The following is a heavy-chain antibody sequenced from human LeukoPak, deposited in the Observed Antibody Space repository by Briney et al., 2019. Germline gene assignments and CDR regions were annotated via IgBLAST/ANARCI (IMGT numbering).Heavy chain of an antibody. CDR1: GGSISSYY. CDR2: IYYSGST. V-gene: IGHV4-59*01. D-gene: IGHD6-19*01. J-gene: IGHJ3*02. Sequence: SVTLSLTCTVSGGSISSYYWSWIRQPPGKGLEWIGYIYYSGSTSNNPSLKCRVTVSVDTSKNQFSLKLSSVTAADTAVYYCAGGYSGWYLAAADAFDIWGQGTMVTVSS. CDR3: AGGYSGWYLAAADAFDI.